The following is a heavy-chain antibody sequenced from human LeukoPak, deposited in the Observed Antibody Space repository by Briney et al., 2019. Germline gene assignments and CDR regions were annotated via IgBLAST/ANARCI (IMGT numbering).Heavy chain of an antibody. V-gene: IGHV4-39*01. CDR2: IYYNGSP. J-gene: IGHJ4*02. CDR1: GGSISDSNYY. CDR3: ARLSPSARHTLGPFSD. Sequence: PSETLSLTCTVSGGSISDSNYYWAWLRQIPGNGLEWIASIYYNGSPYYNPSLGSRVTISVDTSKNQFSLKLNSVTAADTAVYHCARLSPSARHTLGPFSDWGQGHMVTVSS. D-gene: IGHD6-6*01.